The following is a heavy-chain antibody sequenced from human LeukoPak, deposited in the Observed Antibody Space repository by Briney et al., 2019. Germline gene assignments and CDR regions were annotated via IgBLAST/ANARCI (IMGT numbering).Heavy chain of an antibody. CDR1: GYTFTSYY. CDR2: VNPSGGST. V-gene: IGHV1-46*01. CDR3: ARAQQLRGFSY. D-gene: IGHD3-10*01. J-gene: IGHJ4*02. Sequence: ASVKVSCKASGYTFTSYYMHWVRQAPGQGLEWMGIVNPSGGSTSYAQKFQGRVTMTRDTSTSTVYMELSSLRSEDTAVYYCARAQQLRGFSYWGQGTLVTVSS.